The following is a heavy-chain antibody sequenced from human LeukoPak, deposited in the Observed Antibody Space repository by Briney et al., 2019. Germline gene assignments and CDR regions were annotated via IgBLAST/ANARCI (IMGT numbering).Heavy chain of an antibody. V-gene: IGHV1-18*01. J-gene: IGHJ4*02. CDR1: GYTLTSYG. CDR3: ARGAYGDI. CDR2: ISTQSGDT. D-gene: IGHD3-9*01. Sequence: ASVKVSCKAFGYTLTSYGFNWMRQAPGQGLEWMGWISTQSGDTNYAQKVQGRLTLIADRSTNTAYMELRSLRSDDTAVYYCARGAYGDIWGQGTMVTVSS.